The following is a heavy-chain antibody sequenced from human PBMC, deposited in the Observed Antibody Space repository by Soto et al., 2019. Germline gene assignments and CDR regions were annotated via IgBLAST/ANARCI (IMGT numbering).Heavy chain of an antibody. J-gene: IGHJ4*02. CDR3: ARVSGDLIDY. Sequence: SETLSLTCTVSGGSISSGGYYWSWIRQHPGKGLEWIGYIYYSGSTYYNPSLKSRVTISVDTSKNQFSLKLSSVTAADTAVYYCARVSGDLIDYWGQGTLVTVSS. V-gene: IGHV4-31*03. D-gene: IGHD4-17*01. CDR2: IYYSGST. CDR1: GGSISSGGYY.